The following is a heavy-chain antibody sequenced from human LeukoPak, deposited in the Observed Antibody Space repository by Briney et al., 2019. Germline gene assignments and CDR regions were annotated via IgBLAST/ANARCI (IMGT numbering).Heavy chain of an antibody. CDR3: AKVHRVGPTKSFDY. Sequence: GGSLRLSCAASGFTFSSYGMSWVRQAPGKGLEWVSAIGGRDGSTYYADSVKGRFTISRDNSKNSLYLQMNSLRAEDTAVYYCAKVHRVGPTKSFDYWGQGTLVTVSS. D-gene: IGHD1-26*01. V-gene: IGHV3-23*01. J-gene: IGHJ4*02. CDR2: IGGRDGST. CDR1: GFTFSSYG.